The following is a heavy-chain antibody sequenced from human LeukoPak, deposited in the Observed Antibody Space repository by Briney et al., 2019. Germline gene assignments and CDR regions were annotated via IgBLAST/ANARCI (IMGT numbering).Heavy chain of an antibody. CDR2: INHSGST. CDR3: ARGFPPQRITMVRGQRNWFDP. CDR1: GGSFSGYY. J-gene: IGHJ5*02. D-gene: IGHD3-10*01. Sequence: SETLSLTCAVYGGSFSGYYWSWIRQPPGKGLEWIGEINHSGSTNYNPSLKSRVTISVDTSKNQFSLKLSSVTAADTAVYYCARGFPPQRITMVRGQRNWFDPWGRGTLVTVSS. V-gene: IGHV4-34*01.